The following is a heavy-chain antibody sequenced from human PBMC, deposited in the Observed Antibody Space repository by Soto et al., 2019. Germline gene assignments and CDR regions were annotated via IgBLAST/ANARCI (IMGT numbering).Heavy chain of an antibody. Sequence: QVQLVESGGGVVQPGRSLRLSCAASGFTFSSYGMHWVRQAPGKGLEWVAVISYDGSNKYYADSVKGRFTISRDNSNNTLYLQMNSLRAEDTAVYYCARSPGRRDYGEGVYYYYGMDVWGQGTTVTVSS. V-gene: IGHV3-30*03. CDR2: ISYDGSNK. J-gene: IGHJ6*02. CDR1: GFTFSSYG. D-gene: IGHD4-17*01. CDR3: ARSPGRRDYGEGVYYYYGMDV.